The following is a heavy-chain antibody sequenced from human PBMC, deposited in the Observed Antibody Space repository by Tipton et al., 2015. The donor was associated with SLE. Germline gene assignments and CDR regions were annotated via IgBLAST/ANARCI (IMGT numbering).Heavy chain of an antibody. CDR1: GCSISSYY. Sequence: TLSLTCTVSGCSISSYYWSWIRQHPGKVLEWIGSIYHRGSTYYNPSLKSRVTISVDTSKNQYYLKLSSVTAADTAVYYCARDRGIADRGVFDYWGQGTLVTVSS. CDR2: IYHRGST. D-gene: IGHD6-6*01. CDR3: ARDRGIADRGVFDY. V-gene: IGHV4-38-2*02. J-gene: IGHJ4*02.